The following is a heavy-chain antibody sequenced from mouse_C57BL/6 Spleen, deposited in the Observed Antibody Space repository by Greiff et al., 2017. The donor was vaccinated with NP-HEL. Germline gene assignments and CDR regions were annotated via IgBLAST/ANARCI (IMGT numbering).Heavy chain of an antibody. Sequence: EVQRVESGGDLVKPGGSLKLSCAASGFTFSSYGVSWVRQTPDKRLEWVATISSGGSYTYYPASVKGRCTISRDNAKNTLYLQMSSLKSEDTAMYYCARMDWDGNAMDYWGQGTSVTVSS. V-gene: IGHV5-6*01. CDR2: ISSGGSYT. D-gene: IGHD4-1*01. CDR3: ARMDWDGNAMDY. CDR1: GFTFSSYG. J-gene: IGHJ4*01.